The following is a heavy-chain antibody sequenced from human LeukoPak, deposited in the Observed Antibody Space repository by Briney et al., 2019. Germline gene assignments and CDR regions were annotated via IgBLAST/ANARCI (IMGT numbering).Heavy chain of an antibody. CDR1: DFTFSSYD. J-gene: IGHJ2*01. CDR3: AKDSGTCCWYFDL. CDR2: ISHSGGST. Sequence: QSGGSLRLSCTASDFTFSSYDMTWVRQAPGKALEWVSSISHSGGSTYADSVKGRFTISRDNSKNTLYLQMNSLRAEDAAVYYCAKDSGTCCWYFDLWGRGTLVTVSS. D-gene: IGHD1-26*01. V-gene: IGHV3-23*01.